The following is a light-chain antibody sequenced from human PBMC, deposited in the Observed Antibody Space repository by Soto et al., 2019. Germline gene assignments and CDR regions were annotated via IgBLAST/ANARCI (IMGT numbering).Light chain of an antibody. Sequence: EIVLTQSPGPLSLSPGEGATLSCRPSQAVDNNFLAWYQQRPGQAPRRLIYASSRTATGIPDRVSGSGSGTDLPLTISRVGPEVIAVYFCHQYYSTITLGGGTKVEVK. CDR3: HQYYSTIT. J-gene: IGKJ4*01. V-gene: IGKV3-20*01. CDR1: QAVDNNF. CDR2: ASS.